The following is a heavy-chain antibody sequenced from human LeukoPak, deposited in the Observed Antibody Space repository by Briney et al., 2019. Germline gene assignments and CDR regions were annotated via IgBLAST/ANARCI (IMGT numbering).Heavy chain of an antibody. D-gene: IGHD5-24*01. J-gene: IGHJ4*02. V-gene: IGHV3-21*01. CDR2: ITDGGSYI. CDR3: AKEYNGYNGVFDY. CDR1: GFIFSTYS. Sequence: KAGGSLRLSCAASGFIFSTYSMDWVRQAPGKGLEWVSSITDGGSYIYYADSVKGRFTISRDNAKNSLYLQMNSLRAEDTAVYYCAKEYNGYNGVFDYWGQGTLVTVSS.